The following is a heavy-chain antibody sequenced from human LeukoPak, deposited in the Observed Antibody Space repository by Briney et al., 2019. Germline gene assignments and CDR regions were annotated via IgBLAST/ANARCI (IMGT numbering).Heavy chain of an antibody. Sequence: PGGSLRLSCAASGFTFSSYAMHWVRQAPGKGLELVSTISGSGASTFYADSVRGRFITSKDIPSNIVYLQMNSLRAEDTAVYYCAKGSRGYTNYYFDYWGQGTLVTVSS. CDR3: AKGSRGYTNYYFDY. V-gene: IGHV3-23*01. CDR1: GFTFSSYA. D-gene: IGHD2-2*02. J-gene: IGHJ4*02. CDR2: ISGSGAST.